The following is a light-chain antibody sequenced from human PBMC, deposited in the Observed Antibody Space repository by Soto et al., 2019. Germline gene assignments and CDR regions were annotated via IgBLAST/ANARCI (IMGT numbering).Light chain of an antibody. V-gene: IGLV1-44*01. CDR1: SSNIEDNS. CDR3: TAWDDNVNGWL. Sequence: QAVVTQPPSASGTPGQRVTISCSGSSSNIEDNSVSWYQRLPGTAPKLLIYNDYERPSGVSDRFSGSKSGASASLAISGLRSEDDGDYYCTAWDDNVNGWLFGGGTKVTVL. J-gene: IGLJ3*02. CDR2: NDY.